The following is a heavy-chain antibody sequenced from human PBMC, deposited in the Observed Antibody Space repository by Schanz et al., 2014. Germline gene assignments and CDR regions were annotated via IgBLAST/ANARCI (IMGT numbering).Heavy chain of an antibody. V-gene: IGHV3-30*18. D-gene: IGHD5-12*01. CDR2: ISFDGRNT. Sequence: QVQLVESGGGVVQPGRSLRLSCAASGITLSGYGLHWVRQAPGKGLEWVGFISFDGRNTGYAHSVKGRFTISRDNSQNTLYLQMNTLRTEDTAVYYCAKELNRRGGQTNFYYYYGMDVWGQGTTVIVSS. J-gene: IGHJ6*02. CDR1: GITLSGYG. CDR3: AKELNRRGGQTNFYYYYGMDV.